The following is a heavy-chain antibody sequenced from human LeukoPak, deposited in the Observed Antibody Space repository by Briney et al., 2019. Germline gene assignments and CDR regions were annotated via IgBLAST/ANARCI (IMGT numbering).Heavy chain of an antibody. J-gene: IGHJ4*02. D-gene: IGHD6-19*01. CDR1: GFTFDDYA. V-gene: IGHV3-23*01. CDR2: ISSSGDRT. CDR3: AKEYSGGWPFDY. Sequence: PVGSLRLSCAASGFTFDDYAMTWVRQAPGKGLEWVSAISSSGDRTYYADSVKGRFTISRDNSKNTLYLQMHSLGAEDTAIYYCAKEYSGGWPFDYWGQGTPVTVSS.